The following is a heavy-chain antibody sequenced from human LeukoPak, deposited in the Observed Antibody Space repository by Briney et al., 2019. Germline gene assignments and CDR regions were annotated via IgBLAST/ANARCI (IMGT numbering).Heavy chain of an antibody. J-gene: IGHJ4*02. V-gene: IGHV3-7*01. CDR2: IKKDGSEK. Sequence: GGSLRLSCAAPGFTFRSYAMSWVRQAPGKGLEWVANIKKDGSEKYYVDSVKGRFTISRDNAKNSLYLQLNTLRAEDTAVYYCATDPWDYVWGSYFDSWGQGTLVTVSS. CDR3: ATDPWDYVWGSYFDS. CDR1: GFTFRSYA. D-gene: IGHD3-16*01.